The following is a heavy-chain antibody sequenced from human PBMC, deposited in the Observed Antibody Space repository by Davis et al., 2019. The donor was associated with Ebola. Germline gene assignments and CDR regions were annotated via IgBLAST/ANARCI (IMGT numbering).Heavy chain of an antibody. Sequence: GESLKISCAASGFSFSNYAMHWVRQAPGKGLEYVSGISSNGGTTYYADSANGRFTISRDNSKNTLFLQMGSLRAEDMAIYYCARGLNYYDSSGYNDAFDIWGQGTMVTVSS. CDR1: GFSFSNYA. V-gene: IGHV3-64*02. D-gene: IGHD3-22*01. CDR3: ARGLNYYDSSGYNDAFDI. J-gene: IGHJ3*02. CDR2: ISSNGGTT.